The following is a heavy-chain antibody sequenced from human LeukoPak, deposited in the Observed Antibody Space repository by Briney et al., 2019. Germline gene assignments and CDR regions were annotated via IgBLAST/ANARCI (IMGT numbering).Heavy chain of an antibody. V-gene: IGHV4-38-2*01. Sequence: PSETLSLTXDVSGYSISSDYYWGWIRQPPGKGLEWIGSIYHSGNTYYNTSLKSRITISANTSKNQFFLKLSSVTAADTAVYYCARDYYDSSGYAPLDYWGQGTLVTVSS. CDR2: IYHSGNT. D-gene: IGHD3-22*01. CDR1: GYSISSDYY. CDR3: ARDYYDSSGYAPLDY. J-gene: IGHJ4*02.